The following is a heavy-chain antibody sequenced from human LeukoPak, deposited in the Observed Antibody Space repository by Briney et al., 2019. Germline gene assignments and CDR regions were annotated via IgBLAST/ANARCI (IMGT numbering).Heavy chain of an antibody. D-gene: IGHD3-10*01. CDR1: GFTITSSA. Sequence: ASVKVSCKSSGFTITSSAVQWVRQARGQRLEWIGWIVVGSGNTNYAQKFQERVTITRDMSTSTAYMELSSLRSEDTAVYYCAADRQLLWFGELNPNQSPFAFDIWGQGTMVTVSS. J-gene: IGHJ3*02. CDR3: AADRQLLWFGELNPNQSPFAFDI. CDR2: IVVGSGNT. V-gene: IGHV1-58*01.